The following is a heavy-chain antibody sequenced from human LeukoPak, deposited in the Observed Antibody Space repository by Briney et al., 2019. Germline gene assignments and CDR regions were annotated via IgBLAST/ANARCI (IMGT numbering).Heavy chain of an antibody. CDR3: ARHFYETSGYPDY. J-gene: IGHJ4*02. Sequence: PSETLSLTCTVSGGSISSSNYYWGWIRQPPGKGLEWIGSIYYSGNTYYNPSLKSRVTISVDTSKNHFSLKLSSVTAADTAVYYCARHFYETSGYPDYWGQGTLVTVSS. D-gene: IGHD3-22*01. V-gene: IGHV4-39*02. CDR1: GGSISSSNYY. CDR2: IYYSGNT.